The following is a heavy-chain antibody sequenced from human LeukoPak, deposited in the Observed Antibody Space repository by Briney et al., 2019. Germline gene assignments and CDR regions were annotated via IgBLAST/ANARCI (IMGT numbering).Heavy chain of an antibody. CDR1: GGSISSGGYY. J-gene: IGHJ3*02. CDR2: IYYSGST. D-gene: IGHD3-10*01. V-gene: IGHV4-31*03. CDR3: ARDDGSGSYYNPHAFDI. Sequence: SETLSLTCTVSGGSISSGGYYWSWIRQHPGKGLEWIGYIYYSGSTYYNPSLKSRVTISVDTSKNQFSLKLSSVTAADTAVYYCARDDGSGSYYNPHAFDIWGQGTMVTVSS.